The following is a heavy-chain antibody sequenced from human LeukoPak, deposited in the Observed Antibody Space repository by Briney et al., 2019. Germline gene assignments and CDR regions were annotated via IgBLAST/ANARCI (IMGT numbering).Heavy chain of an antibody. CDR3: AAEKGSDYDPRFDP. V-gene: IGHV6-1*01. CDR2: TYYRSKWYN. D-gene: IGHD3-3*01. J-gene: IGHJ5*02. CDR1: GDSVSSNSAA. Sequence: SQTLSLTCAISGDSVSSNSAAWNWIRQSPSRGLEWLRRTYYRSKWYNDYAVSVKSRITINPDTSKNQFSLQLNSVTPEDTAVYYCAAEKGSDYDPRFDPWGQGTLVTVSS.